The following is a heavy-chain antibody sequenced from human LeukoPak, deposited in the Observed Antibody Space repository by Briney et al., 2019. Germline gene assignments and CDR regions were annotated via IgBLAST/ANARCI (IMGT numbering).Heavy chain of an antibody. J-gene: IGHJ4*02. Sequence: GESLKISCTGSGYSFTCYWICWVRQMRGKGLEWMGIIYPVDSDTRDSTSFQGQVTISADKSIRTAYLQWSSLKASDTAMYYCARPSYCSGGSCYSRVPFDYWGQGTLVTVSS. CDR1: GYSFTCYW. V-gene: IGHV5-51*01. CDR2: IYPVDSDT. D-gene: IGHD2-15*01. CDR3: ARPSYCSGGSCYSRVPFDY.